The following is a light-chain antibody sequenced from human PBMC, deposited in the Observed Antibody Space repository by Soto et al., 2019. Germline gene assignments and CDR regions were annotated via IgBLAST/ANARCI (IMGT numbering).Light chain of an antibody. V-gene: IGLV2-14*01. Sequence: QSALTQPASVSGPPGQSITISCTGTSSDVGGYNYVSWYQHHPGKVPKLMIFQVTKRPSGVSDRFYGSKSGNTASLTISGLQAEDEGDYFCSSYTTSSTYVLGTGTKVTVL. CDR2: QVT. CDR1: SSDVGGYNY. J-gene: IGLJ1*01. CDR3: SSYTTSSTYV.